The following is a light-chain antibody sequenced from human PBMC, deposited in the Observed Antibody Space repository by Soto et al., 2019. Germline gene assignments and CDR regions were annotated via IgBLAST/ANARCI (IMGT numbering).Light chain of an antibody. V-gene: IGKV3-20*01. CDR2: LAS. CDR1: QAVNTR. Sequence: EIVLTQSPATLSSFPGDRVTLSCRASQAVNTRLAWYQHRPGQAPRLLIYLASNRAAGVPARFSGSGSGTDFTLTISRLEPEDFAVYYCQQYGGSPRLTFGGGTKVEIK. CDR3: QQYGGSPRLT. J-gene: IGKJ4*01.